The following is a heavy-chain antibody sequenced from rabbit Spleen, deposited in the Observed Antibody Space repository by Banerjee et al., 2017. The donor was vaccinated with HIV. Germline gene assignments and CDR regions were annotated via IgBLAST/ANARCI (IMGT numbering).Heavy chain of an antibody. Sequence: EESGGGLVQPEGSLTLTCTASGFSFSSSYWPCWVRQAPGKGLEWIACIDTGGSGKIYSANWAKGRFTGSKTSSTTVTLQLNSLTAADTATYFCGRWGSGGYFDPWGPGTLVTVS. CDR3: GRWGSGGYFDP. J-gene: IGHJ2*01. CDR2: IDTGGSGKI. CDR1: GFSFSSSYW. V-gene: IGHV1S45*01. D-gene: IGHD3-1*01.